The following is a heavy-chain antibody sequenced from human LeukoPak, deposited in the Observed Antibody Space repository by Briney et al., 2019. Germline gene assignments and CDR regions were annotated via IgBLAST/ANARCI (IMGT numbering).Heavy chain of an antibody. D-gene: IGHD3-3*01. J-gene: IGHJ4*02. CDR2: IRFDGNNK. CDR1: GFTFSRYG. Sequence: GSLRLSCAASGFTFSRYGMHWVRQAPGKGLEWVAFIRFDGNNKYYADSVKGRFTISRDNSQNTLYLQMNSLRAEDTAMYYCARAWGNDYDLNYWGQGTLVTVSS. CDR3: ARAWGNDYDLNY. V-gene: IGHV3-30*02.